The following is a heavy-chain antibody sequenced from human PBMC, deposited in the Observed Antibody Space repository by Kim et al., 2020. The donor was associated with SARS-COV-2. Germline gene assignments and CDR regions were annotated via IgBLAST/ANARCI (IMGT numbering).Heavy chain of an antibody. V-gene: IGHV4-39*01. CDR2: IHYSGST. J-gene: IGHJ4*02. CDR3: ARQGDHYDSSGYYYDDY. D-gene: IGHD3-22*01. CDR1: GGSINSGGYY. Sequence: SETLSLTCTVSGGSINSGGYYWGWIRQPPGKGLEWIGSIHYSGSTYYNPSLRSRVTIFVDTSKNQFSLRLNSVTPADTAVYYCARQGDHYDSSGYYYDDYWGQGTLLTVSS.